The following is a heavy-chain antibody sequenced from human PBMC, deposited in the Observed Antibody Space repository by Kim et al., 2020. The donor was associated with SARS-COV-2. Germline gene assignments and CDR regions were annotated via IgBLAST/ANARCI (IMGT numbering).Heavy chain of an antibody. D-gene: IGHD6-19*01. J-gene: IGHJ4*02. CDR1: GFTFSSYA. CDR2: ISGSGGST. CDR3: AKSGSSSGWYGDY. V-gene: IGHV3-23*01. Sequence: GGSLRLSCAASGFTFSSYAMSWVRQVPGKGLEWVSAISGSGGSTYYADSVKGRFTISRDNSKNTLYLQMNSLRAEDTAVYYCAKSGSSSGWYGDYWGQGTLVTVSS.